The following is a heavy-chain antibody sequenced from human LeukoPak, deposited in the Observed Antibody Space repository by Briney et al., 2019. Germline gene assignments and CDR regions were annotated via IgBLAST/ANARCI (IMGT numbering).Heavy chain of an antibody. V-gene: IGHV3-48*01. CDR1: GFTFSSYS. D-gene: IGHD3-22*01. J-gene: IGHJ4*02. CDR2: ISSSSSTI. Sequence: PGGSLRLSCAASGFTFSSYSMNWVRQAPGKGLEWVSYISSSSSTIYYADSVKGRFTISRDNAKNSLYLQMNSLRAEDTAVYYCASRTYYYDSSGYLYWGQGTLVTVSS. CDR3: ASRTYYYDSSGYLY.